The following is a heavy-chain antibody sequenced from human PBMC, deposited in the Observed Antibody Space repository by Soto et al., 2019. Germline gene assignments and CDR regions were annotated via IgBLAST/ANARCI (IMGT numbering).Heavy chain of an antibody. J-gene: IGHJ4*02. CDR2: INAGNGNT. V-gene: IGHV1-3*01. Sequence: ASVKVSCKASGYTFTSYAMHWVRQAPGQRLEWMGWINAGNGNTKYSQKFQGRVTITRDTSASTAYMELSSLRSEDTAVYYCAFAPNNWGIRGHFDYWGQGTLVTVSS. CDR3: AFAPNNWGIRGHFDY. D-gene: IGHD7-27*01. CDR1: GYTFTSYA.